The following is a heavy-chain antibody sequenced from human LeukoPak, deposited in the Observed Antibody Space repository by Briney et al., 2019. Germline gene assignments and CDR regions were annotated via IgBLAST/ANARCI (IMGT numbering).Heavy chain of an antibody. CDR3: ARVRRSGRYCSSTSCYGLGY. Sequence: ASVKVSCKASGGTFSSYAVSWVRQAPGQGLEWMGIINPSGGSTSYAQKFRGRVTMTRDTSTSTVYMELSSLRSENTAVYYCARVRRSGRYCSSTSCYGLGYWGQGTLVTVSS. V-gene: IGHV1-46*01. CDR2: INPSGGST. J-gene: IGHJ4*02. D-gene: IGHD2-2*01. CDR1: GGTFSSYA.